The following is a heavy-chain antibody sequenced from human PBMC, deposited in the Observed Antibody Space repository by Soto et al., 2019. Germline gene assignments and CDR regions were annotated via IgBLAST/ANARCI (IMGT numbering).Heavy chain of an antibody. CDR1: GGSISSYF. Sequence: PSETLSLTCTVSGGSISSYFWSWIRQPPGKALEWIGYIYYSGSTNYNPSLKSRVTISVDTSKNQFSLKLSSVTAADTAVYYCARVSIAVAGTCWWFDPWGQGALGTVSS. D-gene: IGHD6-19*01. V-gene: IGHV4-59*01. CDR3: ARVSIAVAGTCWWFDP. J-gene: IGHJ5*02. CDR2: IYYSGST.